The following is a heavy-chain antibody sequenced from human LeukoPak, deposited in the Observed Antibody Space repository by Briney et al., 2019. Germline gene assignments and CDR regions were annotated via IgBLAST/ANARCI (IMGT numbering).Heavy chain of an antibody. CDR2: IYYSGST. J-gene: IGHJ4*02. CDR3: ARTVRTDIDY. Sequence: SETLSLTCTVSGGSISSYYWSWIRQPPGKGLEWIGYIYYSGSTNYNPSLKSRVTISVDTSKNQFSLKLSSVTAADTAMYYCARTVRTDIDYWGQGTLVTVSS. D-gene: IGHD1-14*01. CDR1: GGSISSYY. V-gene: IGHV4-59*12.